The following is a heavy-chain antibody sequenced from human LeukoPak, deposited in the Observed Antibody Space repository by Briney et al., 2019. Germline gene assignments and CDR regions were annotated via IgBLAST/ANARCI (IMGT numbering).Heavy chain of an antibody. Sequence: GGSLRLSCAASGFTFDDYGMSWVRQAPGKGPEWVSGINWNGGSTGYADSVKGRFTISRDNAKNSLYLQMNSLRAEDTAVYYCAKDRWTEVDAFDIWGQGTMVTVSS. J-gene: IGHJ3*02. CDR2: INWNGGST. D-gene: IGHD1-1*01. CDR3: AKDRWTEVDAFDI. CDR1: GFTFDDYG. V-gene: IGHV3-20*04.